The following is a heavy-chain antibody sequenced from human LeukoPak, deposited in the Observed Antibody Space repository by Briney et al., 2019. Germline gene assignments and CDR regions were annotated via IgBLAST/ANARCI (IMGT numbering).Heavy chain of an antibody. CDR2: IYYSGST. CDR1: GGSISSSSYY. D-gene: IGHD6-19*01. J-gene: IGHJ3*02. V-gene: IGHV4-39*07. Sequence: SETLSLTCTVSGGSISSSSYYWGWIRQPPGKGLEWIGSIYYSGSTNYNPSLKSRVTISVDTSKNQFSLKLSSVTAADTAVYYCARGRKQWLVKRAFDIWGQGTMVTVSS. CDR3: ARGRKQWLVKRAFDI.